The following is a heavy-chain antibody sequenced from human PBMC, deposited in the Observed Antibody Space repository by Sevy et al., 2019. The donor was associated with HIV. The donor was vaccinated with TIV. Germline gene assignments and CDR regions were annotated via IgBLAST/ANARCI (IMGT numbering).Heavy chain of an antibody. CDR3: AKDLGDSSSWYEAFDI. D-gene: IGHD6-13*01. J-gene: IGHJ3*02. CDR2: ISWDGGST. V-gene: IGHV3-43*01. CDR1: GFTFDDYT. Sequence: GGSLRLSCAASGFTFDDYTMHWVRQAPGKGLEWVSLISWDGGSTYYADSVKGRFTISRDNSKNSLYLQMNSLRTEDTALYYCAKDLGDSSSWYEAFDIWGQGTMVTVSS.